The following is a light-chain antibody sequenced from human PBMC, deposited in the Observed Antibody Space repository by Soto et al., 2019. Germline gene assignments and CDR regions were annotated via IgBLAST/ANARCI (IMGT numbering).Light chain of an antibody. Sequence: QPVLTQPPSASGTPGQRVTISCSGSSSNIGSNYVYWYQQLPGTAPKLLIYRNNQRPSGVPDRFSGSKSGTSASLAISGLRSEDEADYYCAAWDDSLSGLYVFGTGTKVTV. CDR1: SSNIGSNY. CDR2: RNN. V-gene: IGLV1-47*01. J-gene: IGLJ1*01. CDR3: AAWDDSLSGLYV.